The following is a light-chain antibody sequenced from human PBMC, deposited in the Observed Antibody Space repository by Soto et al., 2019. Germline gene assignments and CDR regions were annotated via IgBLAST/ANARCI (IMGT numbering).Light chain of an antibody. Sequence: SPANPLAHVRHRDTIGGRASQSISNWLAWYQQKPGTAPKVLIYHASNLQSAVPSRFSRSRSATQCTLTISSLQPDDFATYYCQQLFMYPPTFGPGTKVDIK. J-gene: IGKJ3*01. CDR3: QQLFMYPPT. CDR2: HAS. V-gene: IGKV1-5*01. CDR1: QSISNW.